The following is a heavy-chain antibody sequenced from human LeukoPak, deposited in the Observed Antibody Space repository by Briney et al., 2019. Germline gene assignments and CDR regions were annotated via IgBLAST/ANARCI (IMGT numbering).Heavy chain of an antibody. CDR2: IKQDGSEK. V-gene: IGHV3-7*01. J-gene: IGHJ4*02. CDR3: ARDGDYDSSGYYDY. Sequence: PGGSLRLSCAASGFTFSSYWMSWVRRAPGKGLEWVANIKQDGSEKYYVDSVKGRFTISRDNAKNSLYLQMNSLRAEDTAVYYCARDGDYDSSGYYDYWGQGTLVTVSS. D-gene: IGHD3-22*01. CDR1: GFTFSSYW.